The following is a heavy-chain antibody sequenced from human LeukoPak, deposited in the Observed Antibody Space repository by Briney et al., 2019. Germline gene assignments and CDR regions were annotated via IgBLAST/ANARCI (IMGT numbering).Heavy chain of an antibody. CDR2: INSDGSLT. CDR3: ARESCSGGSCYYDY. CDR1: GFTFSNYW. D-gene: IGHD2-15*01. J-gene: IGHJ4*02. Sequence: GGSLRLSCAASGFTFSNYWMHWVRQAPGMGLVRVSHINSDGSLTSYADSVKGRFTISRDNAKNTLYLQIYSLRAEDMAVYYCARESCSGGSCYYDYWGQGTLVTVSS. V-gene: IGHV3-74*01.